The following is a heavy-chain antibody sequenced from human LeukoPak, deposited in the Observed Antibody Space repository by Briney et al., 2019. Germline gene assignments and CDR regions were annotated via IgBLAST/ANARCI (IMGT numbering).Heavy chain of an antibody. CDR2: INHSGST. V-gene: IGHV4-34*01. Sequence: PSETLSLTCAVYGGSFSGYYWSWIRQPPGKGLEWIGEINHSGSTNYNPSLKSRVTISVDTSKNQFSLKLSSVTAADTAVYFCAIVARGGPLERGWGQGTLVTVSS. D-gene: IGHD3-10*01. J-gene: IGHJ4*02. CDR3: AIVARGGPLERG. CDR1: GGSFSGYY.